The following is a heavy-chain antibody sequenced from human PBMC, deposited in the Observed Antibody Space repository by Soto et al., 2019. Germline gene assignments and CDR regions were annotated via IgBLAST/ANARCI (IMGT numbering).Heavy chain of an antibody. CDR3: ARMESFGSLNWFDP. CDR1: GYTFTNND. V-gene: IGHV1-8*02. Sequence: ASVKVSFKACGYTFTNNDVSWLRQATGQGLEWMGWMNPGSGYTGYAQKFQGRVTMTRDISIATAYMELNSLTSEDTAIYYCARMESFGSLNWFDPWGQGTLVTVSS. CDR2: MNPGSGYT. D-gene: IGHD5-18*01. J-gene: IGHJ5*02.